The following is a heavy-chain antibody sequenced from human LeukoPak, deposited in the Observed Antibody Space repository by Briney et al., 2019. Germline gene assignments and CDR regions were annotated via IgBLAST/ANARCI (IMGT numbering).Heavy chain of an antibody. CDR3: ARSPAAAGTADWFDP. CDR1: GGSFSGYY. V-gene: IGHV4-34*01. CDR2: INHSGST. J-gene: IGHJ5*02. D-gene: IGHD6-13*01. Sequence: SETLSLTCAVCGGSFSGYYWSWIRQPPGKGLEWIGEINHSGSTNYNPSLKSRVTISVDTSKNQFSLKLSSVTAADTAVYYCARSPAAAGTADWFDPWGQGTLVTVPS.